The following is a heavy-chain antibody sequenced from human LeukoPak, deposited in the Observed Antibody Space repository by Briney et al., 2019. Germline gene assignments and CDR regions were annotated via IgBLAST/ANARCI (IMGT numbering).Heavy chain of an antibody. CDR3: ARETYYYDSSGYYLFDY. CDR2: INTNTGNP. Sequence: ASVKVSCKASRYTFTSYAMNWVRQAPGQGLEWMGWINTNTGNPTYAQGFTGRFVFSLDTSVSTAYLQISSLKAEDTAVYYCARETYYYDSSGYYLFDYWGQGTLVTVSS. CDR1: RYTFTSYA. D-gene: IGHD3-22*01. V-gene: IGHV7-4-1*02. J-gene: IGHJ4*02.